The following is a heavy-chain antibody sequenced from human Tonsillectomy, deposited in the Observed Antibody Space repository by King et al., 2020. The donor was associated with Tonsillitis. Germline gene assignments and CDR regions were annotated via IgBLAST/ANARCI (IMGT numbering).Heavy chain of an antibody. J-gene: IGHJ4*02. CDR1: GGSISGSDHC. D-gene: IGHD4-17*01. CDR3: ARLLLLDYDDNVSGSGNFDY. Sequence: PLQESGPGLVKPSETLSLTCTVSGGSISGSDHCWGWVRQPPGKGLEWIGNIYDSGSTSYNPSLKSRVTISADTSKTQFSLRLSSVTAADTAVYFCARLLLLDYDDNVSGSGNFDYWGQGTLVTVSS. CDR2: IYDSGST. V-gene: IGHV4-39*01.